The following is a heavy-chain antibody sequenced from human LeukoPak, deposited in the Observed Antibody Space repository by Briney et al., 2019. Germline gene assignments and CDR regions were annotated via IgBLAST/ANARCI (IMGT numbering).Heavy chain of an antibody. D-gene: IGHD5-24*01. J-gene: IGHJ4*02. Sequence: PGGSLRLSCAASGFTFNSYSMNCARQAPGKGLEWVSYISSSSTTIYYADSVKGRFTISRDNSKNSLYLQMNSLTDEDTDVYYCARDSRWAFDYWGQGTLVTVSS. CDR1: GFTFNSYS. CDR2: ISSSSTTI. V-gene: IGHV3-48*02. CDR3: ARDSRWAFDY.